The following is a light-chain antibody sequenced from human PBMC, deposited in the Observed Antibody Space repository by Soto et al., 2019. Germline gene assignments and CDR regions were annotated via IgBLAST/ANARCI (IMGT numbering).Light chain of an antibody. Sequence: EIVLTQSPGTLSLSPGETATLSCRASQSVSSSYLAWYQQKPGQAPRLLIYGTYSRATDIPDRFSGSGSGTDFTLTISRLEPEDFAVYYCQQYGSSLFTFGPGTKVDIK. V-gene: IGKV3-20*01. CDR1: QSVSSSY. CDR2: GTY. J-gene: IGKJ3*01. CDR3: QQYGSSLFT.